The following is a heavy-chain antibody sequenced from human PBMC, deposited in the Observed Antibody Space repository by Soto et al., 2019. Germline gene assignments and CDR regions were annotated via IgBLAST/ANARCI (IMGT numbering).Heavy chain of an antibody. D-gene: IGHD2-15*01. Sequence: QVQLVQSGAEVEKPGSSVKVSCKASGGTFSSYAISWVRQAPGQGLEWMGGIIPIFGTANYAQKFQGRVTITADESTSTAYMELSSLRSEDTAVYYCAREAVVVVAATPNWFDPWGQGTLVTVSS. V-gene: IGHV1-69*01. J-gene: IGHJ5*02. CDR1: GGTFSSYA. CDR3: AREAVVVVAATPNWFDP. CDR2: IIPIFGTA.